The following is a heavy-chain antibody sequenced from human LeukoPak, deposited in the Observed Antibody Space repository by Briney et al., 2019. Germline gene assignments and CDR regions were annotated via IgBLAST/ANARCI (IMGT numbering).Heavy chain of an antibody. V-gene: IGHV3-30*04. CDR1: GFTFSSYA. Sequence: GGSLRLSCAASGFTFSSYAMHWVRQAPGKGLEWVAVISYDGSNKYYADSVKGRSTISRDNSKNTLYLQMNSLRAEDTAVYYCATGQDSSGYHPFDHWGQGTPVTVSS. D-gene: IGHD3-22*01. CDR3: ATGQDSSGYHPFDH. J-gene: IGHJ4*02. CDR2: ISYDGSNK.